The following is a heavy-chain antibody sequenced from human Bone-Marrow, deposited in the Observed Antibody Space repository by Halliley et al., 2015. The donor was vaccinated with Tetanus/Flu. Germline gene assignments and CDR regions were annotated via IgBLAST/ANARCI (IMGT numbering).Heavy chain of an antibody. V-gene: IGHV3-30*18. CDR2: ISSDGDKK. CDR3: AKGRDPYLDYYYGMDV. Sequence: ISSDGDKKYYAGSVKGRFTIARDNSENTVYLQMNSLRDDDTAVYYCAKGRDPYLDYYYGMDVWGQGTTVTVSS. D-gene: IGHD3-10*01. J-gene: IGHJ6*02.